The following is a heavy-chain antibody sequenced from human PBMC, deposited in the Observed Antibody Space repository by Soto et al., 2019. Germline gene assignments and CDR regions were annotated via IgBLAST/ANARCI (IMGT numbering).Heavy chain of an antibody. Sequence: SSETLSLTCTVSGGSIIDYYWSWIRQPPGKGLEWIGYIYYSGSTYYNPSLKSRVTISVDTSKNQFSLKLSSVTAADTAVYYCARQSITMIVVVKAGAFDIWGQGTMVTVSS. CDR3: ARQSITMIVVVKAGAFDI. D-gene: IGHD3-22*01. V-gene: IGHV4-30-4*01. CDR1: GGSIIDYY. CDR2: IYYSGST. J-gene: IGHJ3*02.